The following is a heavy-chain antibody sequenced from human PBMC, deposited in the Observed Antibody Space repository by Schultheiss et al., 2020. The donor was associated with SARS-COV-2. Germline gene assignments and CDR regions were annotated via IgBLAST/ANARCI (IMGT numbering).Heavy chain of an antibody. Sequence: GGSLRLSCAASGFTVSSNYMSWIRQAPGKGLEWVAVIWYDGSNKYYADSVKGRFTISRDNSKNTLYLQMNSLRAEDTAVYYCARDGETTVTLDYWGQGTLVTVSS. CDR3: ARDGETTVTLDY. D-gene: IGHD4-17*01. CDR1: GFTVSSNY. CDR2: IWYDGSNK. J-gene: IGHJ4*02. V-gene: IGHV3-33*08.